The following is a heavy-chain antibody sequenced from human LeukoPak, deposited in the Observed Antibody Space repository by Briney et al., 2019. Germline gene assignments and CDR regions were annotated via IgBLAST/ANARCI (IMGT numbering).Heavy chain of an antibody. V-gene: IGHV4-31*03. J-gene: IGHJ6*02. CDR1: GGSISSGGYY. CDR3: ARVGVVPAAVSMGYYYGMDV. CDR2: IYYSGST. Sequence: PSQTLSLTCTVSGGSISSGGYYWSWIRQHPGKGLEWIGYIYYSGSTYYNPSLKSRVTISVDTSKNQFSLKLSSVTAADTAVYYCARVGVVPAAVSMGYYYGMDVWGQGTTVTVSS. D-gene: IGHD2-2*01.